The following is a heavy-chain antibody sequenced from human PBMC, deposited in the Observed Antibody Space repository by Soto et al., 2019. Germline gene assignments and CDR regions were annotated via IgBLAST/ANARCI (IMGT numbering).Heavy chain of an antibody. J-gene: IGHJ6*02. CDR3: AMGGMDV. Sequence: PGGSLRLPCAASGFTVSSNDMHWVRQATGKGLEWVSAIGTAGDTYYPGSVKGRFTISRENAKNSLYLQMNSLRAGDTAVYYCAMGGMDVWGQGTTVTVSS. CDR1: GFTVSSND. V-gene: IGHV3-13*01. CDR2: IGTAGDT. D-gene: IGHD3-16*01.